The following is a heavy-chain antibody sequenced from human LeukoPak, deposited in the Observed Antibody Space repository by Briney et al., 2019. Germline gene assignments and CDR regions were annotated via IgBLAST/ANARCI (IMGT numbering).Heavy chain of an antibody. CDR1: GFTFSSYA. CDR2: ISGSGGST. CDR3: VTPAVIVRASYSDY. V-gene: IGHV3-23*01. J-gene: IGHJ4*02. D-gene: IGHD1-26*01. Sequence: PGGSLRLSCAASGFTFSSYAMSWVRQAPGKGLEWVSAISGSGGSTYYADSVKGRFTISRDNSKNTLYLQMNSLGVEDTAIYFCVTPAVIVRASYSDYWGQGTLVTVSS.